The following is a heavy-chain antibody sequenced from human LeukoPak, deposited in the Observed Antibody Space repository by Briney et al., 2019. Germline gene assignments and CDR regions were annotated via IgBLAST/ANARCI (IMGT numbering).Heavy chain of an antibody. Sequence: GGSLRLSCSASRFTFNTYAMHWVRQAPGKGLEYVLAISSNGGTTNYADSVRGRFTISRDNSKNTLYLQLSALRAEDTALYYCVGYASGSYKVDYWGQGTLVIVSS. CDR1: RFTFNTYA. V-gene: IGHV3-64D*06. J-gene: IGHJ4*02. D-gene: IGHD3-10*01. CDR3: VGYASGSYKVDY. CDR2: ISSNGGTT.